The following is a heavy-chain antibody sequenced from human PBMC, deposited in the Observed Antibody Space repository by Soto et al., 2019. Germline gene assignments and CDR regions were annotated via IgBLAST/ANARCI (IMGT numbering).Heavy chain of an antibody. CDR2: IYYSGST. D-gene: IGHD6-13*01. V-gene: IGHV4-61*01. J-gene: IGHJ3*02. CDR1: GGSVSSGSYY. CDR3: AREPYSSSWRAAFDI. Sequence: SETLSLTCTVSGGSVSSGSYYWSWIRQPPGKGLEWIGYIYYSGSTNYNPSLKSRVTISVDTSKNQFSLKLSSVTAADTAVYYCAREPYSSSWRAAFDIWGQGTMVTVSS.